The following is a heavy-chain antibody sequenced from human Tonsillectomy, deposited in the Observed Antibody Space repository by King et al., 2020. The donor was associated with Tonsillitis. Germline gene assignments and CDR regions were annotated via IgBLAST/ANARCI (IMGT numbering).Heavy chain of an antibody. CDR1: GGSFSGNY. J-gene: IGHJ4*02. CDR3: ARGWYDSSGYDLDY. D-gene: IGHD3-22*01. Sequence: VQLQQWGAGLLKPSETLSLTCAVYGGSFSGNYWTWCGQPPGKGREWIGEINHSGRTNYIQSLKRRATISVETSRTQFSLKLISVTAADTAVYYCARGWYDSSGYDLDYWGQGTLVTVSS. V-gene: IGHV4-34*01. CDR2: INHSGRT.